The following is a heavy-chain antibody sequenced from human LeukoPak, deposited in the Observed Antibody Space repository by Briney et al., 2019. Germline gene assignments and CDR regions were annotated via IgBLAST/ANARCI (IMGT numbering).Heavy chain of an antibody. V-gene: IGHV7-4-1*02. CDR2: INTNTGNP. CDR1: GYTFTIYA. CDR3: ARSVSLSSSSAGDY. D-gene: IGHD6-6*01. Sequence: ASVKVSFTGSGYTFTIYAMNWVRQAPGQGLEWMGWINTNTGNPTYAQGFPGRFVFSLDTSVSTAYLQISSLKAEGTAVYYCARSVSLSSSSAGDYWGQGTLVTVSS. J-gene: IGHJ4*02.